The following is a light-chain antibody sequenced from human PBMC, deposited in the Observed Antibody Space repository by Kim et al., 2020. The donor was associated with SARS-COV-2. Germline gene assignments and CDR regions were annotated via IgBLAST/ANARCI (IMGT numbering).Light chain of an antibody. CDR1: SSDVGGYNY. CDR3: SSYTSSSTWV. CDR2: DVS. J-gene: IGLJ3*02. V-gene: IGLV2-14*03. Sequence: GQTITISCTGTSSDVGGYNYVSWYQQPPGKAPKLMIYDVSNRPSVVSNRFSGSKSGNTASLTISGLQAEDEADYYCSSYTSSSTWVFGGGTQLTVL.